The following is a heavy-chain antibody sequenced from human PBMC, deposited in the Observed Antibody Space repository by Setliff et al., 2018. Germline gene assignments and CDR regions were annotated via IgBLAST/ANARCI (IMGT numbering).Heavy chain of an antibody. CDR2: VYYSGTA. J-gene: IGHJ6*03. V-gene: IGHV4-59*01. CDR3: ARMSGFLYMDV. Sequence: SETLSLTCTVSDGSLSTYYWSWIRQPPGKGLEFIGYVYYSGTANYSPSLRSRLTISVDTSKNQFSLKLKSVTAADTAVYYCARMSGFLYMDVWGKGTPVTVSS. CDR1: DGSLSTYY. D-gene: IGHD3-3*01.